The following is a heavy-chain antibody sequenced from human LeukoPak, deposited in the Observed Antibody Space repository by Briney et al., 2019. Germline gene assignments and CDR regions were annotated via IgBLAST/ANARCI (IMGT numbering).Heavy chain of an antibody. CDR3: ARASLH. V-gene: IGHV3-30-3*01. D-gene: IGHD3-10*01. CDR1: GFTFSSYA. J-gene: IGHJ4*02. Sequence: GGSLRLSCAASGFTFSSYAMHWVRQAPGKGLEWVAVISYDGSNKYYADSVKGRFTISRDNSKNTLYLQMNSLRAEDTAVYYCARASLHWGQGTLVTVSS. CDR2: ISYDGSNK.